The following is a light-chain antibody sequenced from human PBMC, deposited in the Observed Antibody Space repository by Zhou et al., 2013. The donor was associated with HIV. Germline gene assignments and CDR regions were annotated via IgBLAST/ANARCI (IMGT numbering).Light chain of an antibody. Sequence: DIQMTQSPSSLSASVGDRVTITCQASQDITNSLSWYQQKAGKAPKLLISDASNLETGVASRFSGSGSGTDFTFTISSLQPEDFGTYYCQQYNSYLFTFGPGTKVDIK. J-gene: IGKJ3*01. CDR1: QDITNS. V-gene: IGKV1-33*01. CDR3: QQYNSYLFT. CDR2: DAS.